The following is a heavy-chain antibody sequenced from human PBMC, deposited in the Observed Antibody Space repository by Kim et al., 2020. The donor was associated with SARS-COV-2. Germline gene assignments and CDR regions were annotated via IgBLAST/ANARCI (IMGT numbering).Heavy chain of an antibody. CDR3: ARDIVPLIDY. CDR2: ISSSSTYI. V-gene: IGHV3-21*01. Sequence: GGSLRLSCAASGFTFSSYSMNWVRQAPGKGLEWVSSISSSSTYIYYADSVKGRFTISRDNAKSSLYLQMNGLRAEDTAMYYCARDIVPLIDYLGQGTLVT. CDR1: GFTFSSYS. D-gene: IGHD3-16*02. J-gene: IGHJ4*02.